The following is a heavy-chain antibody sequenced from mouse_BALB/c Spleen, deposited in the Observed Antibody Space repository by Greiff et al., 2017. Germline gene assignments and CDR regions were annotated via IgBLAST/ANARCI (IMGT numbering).Heavy chain of an antibody. CDR3: ARRDSSGYVGYAMDY. D-gene: IGHD3-2*01. Sequence: VQLQQSGAELVRPGSSVKISCKASGYAFSSYWMNWVKQRPGQGLEWIGQIYPGDGDTNYNGKFKGKATLTADKSSSTAYMQLSSLTSEDSAVYFCARRDSSGYVGYAMDYWGQGTSVTVSS. CDR2: IYPGDGDT. J-gene: IGHJ4*01. CDR1: GYAFSSYW. V-gene: IGHV1-80*01.